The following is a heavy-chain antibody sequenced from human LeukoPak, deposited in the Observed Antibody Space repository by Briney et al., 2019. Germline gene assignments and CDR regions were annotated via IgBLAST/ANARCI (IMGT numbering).Heavy chain of an antibody. V-gene: IGHV4-4*07. D-gene: IGHD6-13*01. CDR3: ARVGQLANFDY. J-gene: IGHJ4*02. CDR2: IYTSGST. Sequence: SETLSLTCTVSGGSISSYYGSWIRQPAGKGLEWIGRIYTSGSTNYNPSLKSRVPMSVETSKNQFSLKLSSVTAADTAVYYCARVGQLANFDYWGQGTLVTVSS. CDR1: GGSISSYY.